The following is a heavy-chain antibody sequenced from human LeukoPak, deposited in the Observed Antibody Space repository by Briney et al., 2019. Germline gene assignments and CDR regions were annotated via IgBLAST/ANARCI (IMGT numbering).Heavy chain of an antibody. V-gene: IGHV3-30*18. D-gene: IGHD6-19*01. Sequence: PGGSLRLSCVASGFTFRTFAMHWVRQAPGKGLEWVAVISYDGSNTYYADSVKGRFTISRDNSRNTLYLQMNSLRAEDTAVYYCAKDSSAVAGPEGSFDIWGQGTMVTVSS. J-gene: IGHJ3*02. CDR3: AKDSSAVAGPEGSFDI. CDR1: GFTFRTFA. CDR2: ISYDGSNT.